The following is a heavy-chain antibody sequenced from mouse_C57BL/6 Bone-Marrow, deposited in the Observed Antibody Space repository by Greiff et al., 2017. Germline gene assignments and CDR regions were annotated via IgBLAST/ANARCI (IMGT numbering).Heavy chain of an antibody. V-gene: IGHV1-74*01. J-gene: IGHJ1*03. CDR2: IHPSDSDT. Sequence: QVQLQQPGAELVKPGASVKVSCKASGYTFTSYWMHWVKQRPGQGLEWIGRIHPSDSDTNYNQKFKGKATLTVDKSSSPAYMQLSSLTSEDSAVYYCAIFGYYGSSYYWYFDVWGTGTTVTVSS. CDR1: GYTFTSYW. CDR3: AIFGYYGSSYYWYFDV. D-gene: IGHD1-1*01.